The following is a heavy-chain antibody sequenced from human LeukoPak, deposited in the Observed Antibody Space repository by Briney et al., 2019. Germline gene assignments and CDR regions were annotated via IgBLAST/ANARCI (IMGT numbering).Heavy chain of an antibody. V-gene: IGHV4-59*08. D-gene: IGHD3-22*01. CDR1: GGSISSYY. CDR3: ARHGYDSRAQEYDAFDI. Sequence: SETLPLTCTVSGGSISSYYWSWIRQPPGKGLEWIGYIYYSGSTNYNPSLKSRVTISVDTSKNQFSLKLSSVTAADTAVYYCARHGYDSRAQEYDAFDIWGQGTMVTVSS. J-gene: IGHJ3*02. CDR2: IYYSGST.